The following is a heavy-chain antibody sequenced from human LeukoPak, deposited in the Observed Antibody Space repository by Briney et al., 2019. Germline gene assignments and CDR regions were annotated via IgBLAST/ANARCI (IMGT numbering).Heavy chain of an antibody. V-gene: IGHV4-4*07. CDR3: ARGPPPDYYDSSGLRNPPKGGSSDY. J-gene: IGHJ4*02. Sequence: SETLSLTCTVSGGSISSYYWSWIRQPAGKGLEWIGRIYTSGRTNYNPSLKSRVTISVDTSKNQFSLKLSSVTAADTAVYYCARGPPPDYYDSSGLRNPPKGGSSDYWGQGTLVTVSS. D-gene: IGHD3-22*01. CDR2: IYTSGRT. CDR1: GGSISSYY.